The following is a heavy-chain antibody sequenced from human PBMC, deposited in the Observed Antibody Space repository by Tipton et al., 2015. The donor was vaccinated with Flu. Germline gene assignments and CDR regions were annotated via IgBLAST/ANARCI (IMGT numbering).Heavy chain of an antibody. D-gene: IGHD6-19*01. J-gene: IGHJ4*02. Sequence: SLRLSCAASGFAFNTFVMHWVRQAPGKGLEWVAFIRHDGSDKYYADSVKGRSTISRDDSKNALYLLMSSLRPEDTAVYYCAKDGWDASGWYPFDYWGQGTLVTVS. CDR1: GFAFNTFV. V-gene: IGHV3-30*02. CDR3: AKDGWDASGWYPFDY. CDR2: IRHDGSDK.